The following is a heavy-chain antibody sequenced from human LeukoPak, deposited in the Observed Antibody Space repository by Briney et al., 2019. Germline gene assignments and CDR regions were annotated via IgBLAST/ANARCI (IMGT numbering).Heavy chain of an antibody. CDR3: VSLPMVDAFDI. Sequence: GGSLRLSCAASGFTASSNYMSWVRQAPGKGLEWVSVIYSGGSTYYADSVKGRFTISRDKSKNTLYLQMNSLRPEHTAVYYCVSLPMVDAFDIWGQGTMVTVSS. V-gene: IGHV3-66*01. D-gene: IGHD2-8*01. CDR1: GFTASSNY. CDR2: IYSGGST. J-gene: IGHJ3*02.